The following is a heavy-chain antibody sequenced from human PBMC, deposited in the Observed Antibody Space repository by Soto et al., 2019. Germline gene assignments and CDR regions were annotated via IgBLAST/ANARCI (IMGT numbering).Heavy chain of an antibody. CDR2: ISGSGGST. D-gene: IGHD3-10*01. CDR1: GFNFSSYA. V-gene: IGHV3-23*01. Sequence: EVQLLESGGGLVQPGGSLRLSCAASGFNFSSYAMSWVRQAPGKGLEWVSTISGSGGSTYYADSVKGRFTISRDNSKNTLYLQITSLRAEDTAVYYCAKDQDYYGSGSYWAYGMDVWGQGTTVTVSS. J-gene: IGHJ6*02. CDR3: AKDQDYYGSGSYWAYGMDV.